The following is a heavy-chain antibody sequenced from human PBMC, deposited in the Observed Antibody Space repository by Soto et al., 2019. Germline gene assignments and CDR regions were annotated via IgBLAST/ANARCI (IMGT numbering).Heavy chain of an antibody. Sequence: SETLSLTCTVSGGSISSGGYYWSWIRQQPGKGLEWIGYIYYSGSTYYNPSLKSRVTISVDTSKNQFSLKLSSVTAADTAVYYCAREGYCSGGSCYSSNPYNWFDPWGQGTLVTVSS. D-gene: IGHD2-15*01. V-gene: IGHV4-31*03. CDR1: GGSISSGGYY. CDR2: IYYSGST. CDR3: AREGYCSGGSCYSSNPYNWFDP. J-gene: IGHJ5*02.